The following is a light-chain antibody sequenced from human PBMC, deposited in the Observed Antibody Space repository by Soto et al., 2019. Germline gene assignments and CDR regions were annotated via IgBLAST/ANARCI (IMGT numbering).Light chain of an antibody. J-gene: IGKJ5*01. V-gene: IGKV3-11*01. CDR3: QQRSNWLPIT. CDR2: DAS. CDR1: QSVSSY. Sequence: EIVWTKSPATLSLTPGERATLSCRASQSVSSYLAWYQQKPGQAPRLLIYDASNRATGIPARFSGSGSGTDFTLTISSLEPEDFAVYYCQQRSNWLPITFGQGTRLEIK.